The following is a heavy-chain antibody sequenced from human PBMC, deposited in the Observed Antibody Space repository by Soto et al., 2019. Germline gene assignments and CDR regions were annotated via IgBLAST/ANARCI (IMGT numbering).Heavy chain of an antibody. V-gene: IGHV4-59*08. D-gene: IGHD4-17*01. Sequence: PSETLSLTCTVSGGSISSYYWSWIRQPPGKGLEWIGYIYYSGSTNYNPSLKSRVTISVDTSKNQFSLKLSSVTAADTAVYYCARQWGDYVYDYWGQGTLVTVSS. J-gene: IGHJ4*02. CDR2: IYYSGST. CDR1: GGSISSYY. CDR3: ARQWGDYVYDY.